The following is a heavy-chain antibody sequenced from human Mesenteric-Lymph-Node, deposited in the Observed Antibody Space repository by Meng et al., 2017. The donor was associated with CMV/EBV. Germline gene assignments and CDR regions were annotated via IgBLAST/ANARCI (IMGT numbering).Heavy chain of an antibody. J-gene: IGHJ6*02. CDR1: GFDFTNYW. V-gene: IGHV5-51*01. D-gene: IGHD6-13*01. CDR2: IYPRDSDT. Sequence: GESLKISCKGSGFDFTNYWIAWVRQMPGKGLEWMGTIYPRDSDTRYSPSFQGQVSISADKSISTAYLQWSSLKASDTAIYYCARLVSLAAFKRDMDVWGQGTTVTVSS. CDR3: ARLVSLAAFKRDMDV.